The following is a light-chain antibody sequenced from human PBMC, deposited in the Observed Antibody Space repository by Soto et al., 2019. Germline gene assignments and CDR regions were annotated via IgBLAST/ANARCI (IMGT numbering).Light chain of an antibody. CDR1: SSDVGGYNY. Sequence: QSALTQPASVSGSPGQSITISCTGTSSDVGGYNYVSWYQQHPGKAPKLMIYDVSNRPSGGSNRFSGSKSGNTASLTISGLQAEDEADYYCSSYTSSPYVFGTGTKVPV. J-gene: IGLJ1*01. CDR3: SSYTSSPYV. V-gene: IGLV2-14*01. CDR2: DVS.